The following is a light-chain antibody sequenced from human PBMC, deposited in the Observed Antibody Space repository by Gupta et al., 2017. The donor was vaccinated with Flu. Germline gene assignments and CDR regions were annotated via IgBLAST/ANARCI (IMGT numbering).Light chain of an antibody. CDR3: QQYGNSPVYS. V-gene: IGKV3-20*01. CDR2: RVS. J-gene: IGKJ2*03. Sequence: IVLTQSPGILSLSPGEGATLSCRASQNIGSGYLAWYQQRPGQAPRLLIYRVSNRAAGNPERFSGSGSGTDFTLTISRLEPEDFAVYFCQQYGNSPVYSFGQGTKLELK. CDR1: QNIGSGY.